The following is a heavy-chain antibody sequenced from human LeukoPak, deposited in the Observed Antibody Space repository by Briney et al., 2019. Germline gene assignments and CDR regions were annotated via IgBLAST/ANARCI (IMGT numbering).Heavy chain of an antibody. D-gene: IGHD3-16*01. V-gene: IGHV3-23*01. CDR3: AKGTYMITFGGVLYY. CDR1: GFTFSRYA. Sequence: GGSLRLSCAASGFTFSRYAMSWVRQAPGKGLEWVSAISGSGGSTYYADSVKGRFTISRDNPKNTLYLQMNSLRAEDTAVYYCAKGTYMITFGGVLYYWGQGTLVTVSS. CDR2: ISGSGGST. J-gene: IGHJ4*02.